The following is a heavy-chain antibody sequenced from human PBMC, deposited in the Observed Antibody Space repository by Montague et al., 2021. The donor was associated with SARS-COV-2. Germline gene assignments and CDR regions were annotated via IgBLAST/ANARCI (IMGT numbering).Heavy chain of an antibody. CDR3: ASPRVDCSGGSCYYVY. J-gene: IGHJ4*02. V-gene: IGHV4-59*01. Sequence: SETLSLTCTVSGGSISSYYWSWIWQPPGKGLEWIGYIYYSGSSNYNPSLKSRVPISIDTYKNQFSLNLNPVTAAAAAVSYCASPRVDCSGGSCYYVYWGQGTLVTVSS. CDR2: IYYSGSS. D-gene: IGHD2-15*01. CDR1: GGSISSYY.